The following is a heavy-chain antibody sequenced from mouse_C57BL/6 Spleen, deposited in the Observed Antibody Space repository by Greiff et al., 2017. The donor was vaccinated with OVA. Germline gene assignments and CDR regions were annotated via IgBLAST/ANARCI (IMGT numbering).Heavy chain of an antibody. D-gene: IGHD2-5*01. CDR2: ISSGSSTI. V-gene: IGHV5-17*01. J-gene: IGHJ1*03. CDR1: GFTFSDYG. CDR3: TRSPAYYSNYEYWYFDV. Sequence: EVQRVESGGGLVKPGGSLKLSCAASGFTFSDYGMHWVRQAPEKGLEWVAYISSGSSTIYYADTVKGRFTISRDNAKNTLFLQMTSLRSEDTAMYYCTRSPAYYSNYEYWYFDVWGTGTTVTVSS.